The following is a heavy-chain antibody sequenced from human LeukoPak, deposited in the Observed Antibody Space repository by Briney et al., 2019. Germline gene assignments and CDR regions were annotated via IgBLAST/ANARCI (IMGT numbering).Heavy chain of an antibody. J-gene: IGHJ4*02. Sequence: GGSLRLSCAASGFTFSNYWMTWVRQAPGKGLEWVANINQDGSVKYYVHSVKGRFTISRDNAKNSLYLQMNSLRAEDTAVYYCARIGYSSSSLDYWGQGTLVTVSS. CDR2: INQDGSVK. D-gene: IGHD6-6*01. CDR1: GFTFSNYW. V-gene: IGHV3-7*01. CDR3: ARIGYSSSSLDY.